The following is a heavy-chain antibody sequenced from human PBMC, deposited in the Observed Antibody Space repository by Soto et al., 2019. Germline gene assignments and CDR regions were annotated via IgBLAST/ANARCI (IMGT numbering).Heavy chain of an antibody. Sequence: SETLSLTCAVSGGSISSGGYSCNWIRQPPGKGLEWIGYIYHSGSTYYNPSLKSRVTISVDTSKNQFSLKLTSVTAADTAVYYCVRRHGLTIDAYYWGQGTLVTVSS. V-gene: IGHV4-30-2*03. CDR1: GGSISSGGYS. J-gene: IGHJ4*02. CDR3: VRRHGLTIDAYY. CDR2: IYHSGST. D-gene: IGHD3-10*01.